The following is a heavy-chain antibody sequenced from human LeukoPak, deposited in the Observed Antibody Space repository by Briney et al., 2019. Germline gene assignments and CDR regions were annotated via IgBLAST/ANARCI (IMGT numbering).Heavy chain of an antibody. CDR2: IWYDGSNK. D-gene: IGHD1-26*01. J-gene: IGHJ4*02. CDR3: ARDSGSYPGIFDY. CDR1: GFTFSSYG. Sequence: GRSLRLSCAASGFTFSSYGMHWVRQAPGEGLEWVAVIWYDGSNKYYADSVKGRFTISRDNSKNTLYLQMNSLRAEDTAVYYCARDSGSYPGIFDYWGQGTLVTVSS. V-gene: IGHV3-33*01.